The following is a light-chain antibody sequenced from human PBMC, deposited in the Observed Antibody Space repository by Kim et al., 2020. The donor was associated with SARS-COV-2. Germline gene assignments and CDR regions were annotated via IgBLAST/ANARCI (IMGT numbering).Light chain of an antibody. V-gene: IGLV3-1*01. CDR2: QDS. Sequence: SVSPGQTASITCTGDKLGDKYACWYQQKPGQSPVRVIYQDSKRPSGIPERFSGSNSGNTATLTISGTQAMDEADYYCQAWDSSTVVVGGGTQLTVL. CDR3: QAWDSSTVV. J-gene: IGLJ2*01. CDR1: KLGDKY.